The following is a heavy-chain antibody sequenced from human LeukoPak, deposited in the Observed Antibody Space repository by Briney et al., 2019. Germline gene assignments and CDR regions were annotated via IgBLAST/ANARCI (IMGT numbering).Heavy chain of an antibody. D-gene: IGHD3-3*01. J-gene: IGHJ4*02. Sequence: SETLSLTCTVSGGSISSSSYYWGWIRQPPGKGLEWIGSIYYSGSTYYNPSLKSRVTISVDTSKNQFSLKLSSVTAADTAVYYCATLIQNYDFWSGYIYTPPGSYYFDYWGQGTLVTVSS. CDR2: IYYSGST. CDR1: GGSISSSSYY. CDR3: ATLIQNYDFWSGYIYTPPGSYYFDY. V-gene: IGHV4-39*01.